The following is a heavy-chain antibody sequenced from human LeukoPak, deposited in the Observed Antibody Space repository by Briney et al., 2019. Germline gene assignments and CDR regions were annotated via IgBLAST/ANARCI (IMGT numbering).Heavy chain of an antibody. D-gene: IGHD5-24*01. CDR3: ARDGVRDGLYFDY. CDR1: GFSFSDAW. J-gene: IGHJ4*02. V-gene: IGHV3-15*04. CDR2: IESKTDGGTT. Sequence: GGSLRLSCAASGFSFSDAWMSWVRQIPGKGLEWVGRIESKTDGGTTDYAAPVKGRFTISRDDSTNTLYLQMNSLKSEDTAVYYCARDGVRDGLYFDYWGQGTLVTVSS.